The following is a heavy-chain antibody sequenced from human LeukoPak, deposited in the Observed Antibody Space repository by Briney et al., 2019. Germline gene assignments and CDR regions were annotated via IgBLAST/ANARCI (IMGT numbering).Heavy chain of an antibody. Sequence: GGSLRLSCAASGFTFSSYSMNWVRQAPGKGLEWVSSISSSSSYIYYADSVKGRFTISRDNAKNSLYLQMNSLRAEDTAVYYCARGPDSRGWDDWGQRTLVTVSS. CDR3: ARGPDSRGWDD. CDR1: GFTFSSYS. V-gene: IGHV3-21*01. D-gene: IGHD6-19*01. CDR2: ISSSSSYI. J-gene: IGHJ4*02.